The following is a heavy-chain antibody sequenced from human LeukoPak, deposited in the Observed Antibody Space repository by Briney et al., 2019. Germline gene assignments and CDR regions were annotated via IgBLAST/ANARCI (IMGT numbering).Heavy chain of an antibody. CDR2: ISYDGSNK. CDR1: GFTFSSYA. V-gene: IGHV3-30-3*02. J-gene: IGHJ5*02. CDR3: AEVGFGGWYGDWFDP. Sequence: GRSLRLSCAASGFTFSSYAMHWVRQAPGKGLEWVAVISYDGSNKYYADSVKGRFTISRDNSKNTLYLQMNSLRAEDTAVYYCAEVGFGGWYGDWFDPWGQGTLVTVSS. D-gene: IGHD6-19*01.